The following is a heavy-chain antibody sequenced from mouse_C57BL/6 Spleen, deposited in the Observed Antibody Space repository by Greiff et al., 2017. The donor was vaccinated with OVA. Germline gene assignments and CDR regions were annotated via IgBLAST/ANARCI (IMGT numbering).Heavy chain of an antibody. CDR1: GYAFSSYW. V-gene: IGHV1-80*01. J-gene: IGHJ4*01. CDR2: IYPGDGDN. D-gene: IGHD1-1*01. CDR3: ASAITTVVAPGAMDY. Sequence: QVQLQQSGAELVKPGASVKISCKASGYAFSSYWMNWVKQRPGKGLEWIGQIYPGDGDNNYNGKFKGKATLTADKSSSTAYMQLSSPTSEDSAVYFCASAITTVVAPGAMDYWGQGTSVTVSS.